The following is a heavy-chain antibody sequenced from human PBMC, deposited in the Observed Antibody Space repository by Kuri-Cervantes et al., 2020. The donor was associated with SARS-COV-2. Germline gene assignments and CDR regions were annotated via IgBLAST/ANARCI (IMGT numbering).Heavy chain of an antibody. CDR2: INPDGSYT. CDR3: ARDYVWGYYYGMDV. Sequence: GESLKISCAASGFTFSGHWIHWVRQAPGEGLVWVSRINPDGSYTNNADSVKGRFTISRDNSKNTLYLQMNSLRAEDTAVYYCARDYVWGYYYGMDVWGQGTTVTVSS. CDR1: GFTFSGHW. J-gene: IGHJ6*02. D-gene: IGHD3-16*01. V-gene: IGHV3-74*01.